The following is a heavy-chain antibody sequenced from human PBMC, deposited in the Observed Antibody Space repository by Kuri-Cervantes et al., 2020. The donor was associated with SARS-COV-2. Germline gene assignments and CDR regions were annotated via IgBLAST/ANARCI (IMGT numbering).Heavy chain of an antibody. CDR1: GFTFSGYN. J-gene: IGHJ4*02. V-gene: IGHV3-21*01. CDR3: ARERMTPLSKYPYYFDY. Sequence: GESLKISCTASGFTFSGYNMNWVRQAPGKGLEWVSSISSSSGYIYYTDSVMGRFSISRDNAKNSLYLQMNSLRAEDTAVYHCARERMTPLSKYPYYFDYWGQGTLVTV. CDR2: ISSSSGYI. D-gene: IGHD2-2*02.